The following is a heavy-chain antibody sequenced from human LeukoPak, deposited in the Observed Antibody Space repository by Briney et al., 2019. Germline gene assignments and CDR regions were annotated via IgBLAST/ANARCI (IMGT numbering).Heavy chain of an antibody. J-gene: IGHJ4*02. D-gene: IGHD1-20*01. CDR2: IRHDGSYK. Sequence: GGSLRLSCAASGFSFSSYGMHWVRQAPGKGLEWVAFIRHDGSYKYYADSVKGRFTISRDDSKNTLYLQMNSLRAEDTAMYYCAKVSITALDYWGQGTLVTVSS. V-gene: IGHV3-30*02. CDR3: AKVSITALDY. CDR1: GFSFSSYG.